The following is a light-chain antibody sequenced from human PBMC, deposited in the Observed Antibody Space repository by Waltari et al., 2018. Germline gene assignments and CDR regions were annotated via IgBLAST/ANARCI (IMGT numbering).Light chain of an antibody. J-gene: IGKJ1*01. CDR1: QRISNW. CDR2: KAS. V-gene: IGKV1-5*03. CDR3: QHYNNYPWT. Sequence: DIQMTQSPSTLSASVGDRVTITCRASQRISNWLAWYQQKPGKAPKLLISKASSLESGVPSRFSGSGSGTEFTLTINSLQPDDFATYYCQHYNNYPWTFGQGTKVEIK.